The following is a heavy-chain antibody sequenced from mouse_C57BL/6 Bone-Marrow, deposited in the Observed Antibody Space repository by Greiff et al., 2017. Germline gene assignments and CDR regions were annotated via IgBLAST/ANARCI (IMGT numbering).Heavy chain of an antibody. V-gene: IGHV1-81*01. J-gene: IGHJ2*01. Sequence: VQVVESGAELARPGASVKLSCKASGYTFTSYGISWVKQRTGQGLEWIGEIYPRSGNTYYNEKFKGKATLTADKSSSTAYMELRSLTSEDSAVYFCARFYYDYDVGYWGQGTTLTVSS. CDR1: GYTFTSYG. CDR2: IYPRSGNT. D-gene: IGHD2-4*01. CDR3: ARFYYDYDVGY.